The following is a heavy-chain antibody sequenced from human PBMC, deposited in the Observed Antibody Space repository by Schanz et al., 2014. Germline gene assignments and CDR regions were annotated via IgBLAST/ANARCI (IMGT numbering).Heavy chain of an antibody. CDR3: ARGLIAAAGGAFDY. Sequence: EVQLVESGGGLVQPGGSLRLSCAASGITFSSHSFNWVRQAPGKGLEWVSRIKSDGSSTSYADSVKGRFTISRDNAKNTLYLQMNSLRAGDAAVYYCARGLIAAAGGAFDYWGQGTLVAVSA. CDR2: IKSDGSST. J-gene: IGHJ4*02. CDR1: GITFSSHS. V-gene: IGHV3-74*02. D-gene: IGHD6-13*01.